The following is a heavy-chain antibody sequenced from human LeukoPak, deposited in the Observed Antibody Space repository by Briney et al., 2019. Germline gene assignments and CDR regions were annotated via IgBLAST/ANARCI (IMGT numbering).Heavy chain of an antibody. CDR2: INPNSGGT. J-gene: IGHJ3*02. CDR1: GYTFTGYY. V-gene: IGHV1-2*02. CDR3: AGDKPSYYYDSSGYYHDDAFDI. D-gene: IGHD3-22*01. Sequence: ASVKVSCKASGYTFTGYYMHWVRQAPGQGLEWMGWINPNSGGTNYAQKFQGRVTMTRDTSISTAYMELSRLRSDDTAVYYCAGDKPSYYYDSSGYYHDDAFDIWGQGTMVTVSS.